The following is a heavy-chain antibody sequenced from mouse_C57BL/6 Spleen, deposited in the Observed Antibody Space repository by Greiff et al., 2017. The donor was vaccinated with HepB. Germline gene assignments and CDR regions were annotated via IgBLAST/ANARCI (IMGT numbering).Heavy chain of an antibody. CDR3: ARRFYYSNGPFAY. J-gene: IGHJ3*01. D-gene: IGHD2-5*01. CDR2: IYPGSGST. V-gene: IGHV1-55*01. Sequence: QVQLKESGAELVKPGASVKMSCKASGYTFTSYWITWVKQRPGQGLEWIGDIYPGSGSTNYNEKFKSKATMTVDTSSSTAYMQLSSLTSAVSAVYYCARRFYYSNGPFAYWGQGTLVTVSA. CDR1: GYTFTSYW.